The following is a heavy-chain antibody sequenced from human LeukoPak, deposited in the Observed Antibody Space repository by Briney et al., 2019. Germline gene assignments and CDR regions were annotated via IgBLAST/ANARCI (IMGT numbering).Heavy chain of an antibody. CDR2: ISYNSETI. CDR1: GFTFDDYA. J-gene: IGHJ2*01. CDR3: AKDYCGGDCYSGWYFDL. V-gene: IGHV3-9*01. D-gene: IGHD2-21*02. Sequence: GGSLRLFCAASGFTFDDYAMYWFRQAPGQGLDWVSGISYNSETIAYADSVKGRFTISSGNAKNSLYPQMNSLRAEDTALSYCAKDYCGGDCYSGWYFDLWGRGTLVTVSS.